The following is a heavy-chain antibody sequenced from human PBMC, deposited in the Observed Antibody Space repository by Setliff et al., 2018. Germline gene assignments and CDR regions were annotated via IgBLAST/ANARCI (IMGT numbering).Heavy chain of an antibody. J-gene: IGHJ5*02. Sequence: GGSLRLSCVASTFTFSKYAVTWVRQAPGKGLEWVSSIHVSGGSTYYADSVKGRFTISRDNSRNSLYLQMNSLRVEDTASYYRARDPNGDYVGAFDPWGQGILVTVSS. CDR1: TFTFSKYA. D-gene: IGHD4-17*01. CDR3: ARDPNGDYVGAFDP. CDR2: IHVSGGST. V-gene: IGHV3-23*01.